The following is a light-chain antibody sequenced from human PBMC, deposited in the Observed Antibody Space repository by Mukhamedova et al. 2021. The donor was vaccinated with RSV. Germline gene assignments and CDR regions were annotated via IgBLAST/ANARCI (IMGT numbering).Light chain of an antibody. J-gene: IGLJ2*01. Sequence: SCTGTSSDVGGYNYVSWYQQHPGKAPKLMIYEVSNRPSGVSNRFSGSKSGNTASLTISGLQAEDEADYYCSSYTSSSTGVVFGGG. V-gene: IGLV2-14*01. CDR2: EVS. CDR1: SSDVGGYNY. CDR3: SSYTSSSTGVV.